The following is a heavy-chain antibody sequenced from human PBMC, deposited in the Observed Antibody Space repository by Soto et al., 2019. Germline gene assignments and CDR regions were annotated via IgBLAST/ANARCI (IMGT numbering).Heavy chain of an antibody. Sequence: EVQLVESGGDLVQRGGSLRLSCAASGFTFSVYSMNWVRQAPGKGLEWFSYITSDTKTIKYADSVKGRFTISRDNAKNSVYQQMNSLRDEDTAVYYCARSVEGHFDYWGQGTVVTVSS. CDR1: GFTFSVYS. CDR3: ARSVEGHFDY. V-gene: IGHV3-48*02. J-gene: IGHJ4*02. CDR2: ITSDTKTI. D-gene: IGHD6-19*01.